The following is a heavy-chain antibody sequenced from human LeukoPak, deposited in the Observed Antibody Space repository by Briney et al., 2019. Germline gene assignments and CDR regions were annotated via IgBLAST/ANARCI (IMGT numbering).Heavy chain of an antibody. J-gene: IGHJ6*03. V-gene: IGHV3-23*01. CDR1: GFTFISYA. CDR2: INDNGDGT. D-gene: IGHD3-16*01. Sequence: PGGSLRLSCAASGFTFISYAMRWVRQAPGKGLKWVSTINDNGDGTYYADSVKGRFTISRDNSYNTVSLQMNSLRDEDTGVYYCAKGLRTGVGPYMGYHYYMDVWGKGATVTVSS. CDR3: AKGLRTGVGPYMGYHYYMDV.